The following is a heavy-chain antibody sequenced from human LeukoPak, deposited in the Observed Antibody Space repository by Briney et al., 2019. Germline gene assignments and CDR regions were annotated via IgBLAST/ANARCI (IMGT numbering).Heavy chain of an antibody. CDR1: GFTFSSYG. J-gene: IGHJ6*02. CDR2: ISYDGSNK. D-gene: IGHD2-21*02. V-gene: IGHV3-30*03. CDR3: ARDRIVVVTARYYYYGMDV. Sequence: PGGSLRLSCAASGFTFSSYGMHWVRQAPGKGLEWVAVISYDGSNKYYADSVKGRFTISRDNSKNTLYLQMNSLRAEDTAVYYCARDRIVVVTARYYYYGMDVWGQGTTVTVSS.